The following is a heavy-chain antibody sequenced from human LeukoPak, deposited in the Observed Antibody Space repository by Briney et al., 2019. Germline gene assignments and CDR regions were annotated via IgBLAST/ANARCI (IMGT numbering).Heavy chain of an antibody. Sequence: GGSLRLSCAASGFTFSDYSMNWVRQAPGKGLEWVSYISSSSSTIFYADSVKGRFSISRDNAKNSLYLQMNSLRAEDMALYYCAKDIGGPLADAFDIWGQGTMVTVSS. D-gene: IGHD2-15*01. CDR1: GFTFSDYS. CDR2: ISSSSSTI. V-gene: IGHV3-48*04. J-gene: IGHJ3*02. CDR3: AKDIGGPLADAFDI.